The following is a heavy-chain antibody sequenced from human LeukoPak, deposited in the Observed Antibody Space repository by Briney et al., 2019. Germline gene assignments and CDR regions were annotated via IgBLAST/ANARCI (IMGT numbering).Heavy chain of an antibody. Sequence: ASVKVSCKGSGYTFTSNDTSWVRHAPGQGLEWVGWRSAYNCNTSCARKLQGRVNMTRDTSKRTVYMEVNSQRAEDTAVYYCARQGTYSSDIGMGYWGQGTLVTVSS. CDR3: ARQGTYSSDIGMGY. J-gene: IGHJ4*02. V-gene: IGHV1-18*01. D-gene: IGHD6-19*01. CDR1: GYTFTSND. CDR2: RSAYNCNT.